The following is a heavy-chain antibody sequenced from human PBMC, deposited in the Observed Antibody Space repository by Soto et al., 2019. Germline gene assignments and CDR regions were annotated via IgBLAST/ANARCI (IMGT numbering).Heavy chain of an antibody. D-gene: IGHD1-26*01. Sequence: SETLSLTCTVSGGSISSGDYYWSWIRQPPGKGLEWIGYIYDSGSTYYNPSLKSRVTISVDTSKNQFSLKLSSVTAADTAVYYCARQRPTDGRWEFANYYGMDVWGQGTPVTVSS. CDR2: IYDSGST. CDR1: GGSISSGDYY. V-gene: IGHV4-30-4*01. CDR3: ARQRPTDGRWEFANYYGMDV. J-gene: IGHJ6*02.